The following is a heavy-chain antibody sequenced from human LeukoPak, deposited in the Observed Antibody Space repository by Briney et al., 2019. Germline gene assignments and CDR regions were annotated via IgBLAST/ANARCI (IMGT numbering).Heavy chain of an antibody. Sequence: GGSLRLSCAASGFTFSSYAMSWVRQAPGKGLEWVANIKQDGSEKYYVDSVKGRFTISRDNAKNSLYLQMNSLRAEDTAVYYCTREVYGGNQDAFDIWGQGTMVTVSS. D-gene: IGHD4-23*01. CDR3: TREVYGGNQDAFDI. CDR1: GFTFSSYA. J-gene: IGHJ3*02. CDR2: IKQDGSEK. V-gene: IGHV3-7*03.